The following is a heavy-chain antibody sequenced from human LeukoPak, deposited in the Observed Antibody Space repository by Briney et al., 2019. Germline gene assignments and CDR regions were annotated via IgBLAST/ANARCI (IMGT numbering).Heavy chain of an antibody. CDR3: ARGSFSADAPLVLDYFHH. Sequence: ASVTVSCKASGYTLHSYGIRWVLQAPAPGLEWMGWISAYNGNTNYAQKLQGRVTMTTDTSTSTAYMELSRLRADDTAVYYCARGSFSADAPLVLDYFHHWGQGTLVTDSS. CDR2: ISAYNGNT. D-gene: IGHD5-18*01. J-gene: IGHJ1*01. CDR1: GYTLHSYG. V-gene: IGHV1-18*01.